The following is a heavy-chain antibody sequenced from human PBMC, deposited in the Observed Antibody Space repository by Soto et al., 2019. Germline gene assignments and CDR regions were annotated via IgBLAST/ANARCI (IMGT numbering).Heavy chain of an antibody. CDR2: ISSSSSYI. Sequence: GGSLRLSCAASGFTFSSYSMNWVRQAPGKGLEWVSSISSSSSYIYYADSVKGRFTISRDNAKNSLYLQMNSLRAEDTAVYYCARDDSSSWYLYYYYGMDVWGQGTTVTVSS. J-gene: IGHJ6*02. CDR1: GFTFSSYS. CDR3: ARDDSSSWYLYYYYGMDV. D-gene: IGHD6-13*01. V-gene: IGHV3-21*01.